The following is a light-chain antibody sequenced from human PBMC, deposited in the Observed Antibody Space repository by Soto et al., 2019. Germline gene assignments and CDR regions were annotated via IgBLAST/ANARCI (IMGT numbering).Light chain of an antibody. CDR3: QQFDSYPRT. V-gene: IGKV1-13*02. CDR1: QGISSA. CDR2: DAS. Sequence: AIQLTQSPSSLSASVGDRVTITCRASQGISSALAWYQQKPRKTPQLLIYDASSLESGVPSRFSGSGSGTEFTLTISSLLPEDFATYHCQQFDSYPRTFGQGTKVVIK. J-gene: IGKJ1*01.